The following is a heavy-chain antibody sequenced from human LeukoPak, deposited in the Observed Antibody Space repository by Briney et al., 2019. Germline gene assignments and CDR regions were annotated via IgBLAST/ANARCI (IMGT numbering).Heavy chain of an antibody. Sequence: PGGSLRLSCAASGIIITSYWMSWVRQTPGKGLEWVSAISGSGTRTYYADSVKGRFTISRDNSKNTLYLQMNSLRAEDTAVYYCAKAPTKEEEWLLLNYFDYWGQGTLVTVSS. CDR3: AKAPTKEEEWLLLNYFDY. CDR1: GIIITSYW. V-gene: IGHV3-23*01. CDR2: ISGSGTRT. J-gene: IGHJ4*02. D-gene: IGHD3-22*01.